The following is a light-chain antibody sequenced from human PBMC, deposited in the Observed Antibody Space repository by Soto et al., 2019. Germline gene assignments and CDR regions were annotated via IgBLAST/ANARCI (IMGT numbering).Light chain of an antibody. CDR1: QTISQW. CDR2: DAS. V-gene: IGKV1-5*01. Sequence: DIQMTQSPSTLSASLGDRVTITCRASQTISQWLAWYQQKPGKAPKLLIYDASSLETGVPSRFSGSGSGTKFTLTIASLQPDDFATYYCQQYETFSGTFGPGTKVEI. CDR3: QQYETFSGT. J-gene: IGKJ1*01.